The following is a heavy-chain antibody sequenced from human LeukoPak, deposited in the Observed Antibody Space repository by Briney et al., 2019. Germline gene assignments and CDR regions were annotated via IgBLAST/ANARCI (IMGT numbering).Heavy chain of an antibody. CDR2: LSSSGSTN. Sequence: GGSLRPSCVASGIPFTNFWVRQAPGKGLEWVSYLSSSGSTNYYADSVKGRFTISRDNAKNSLYLQMNSLRVEDTAVYYCARNWVPSGYSYYYGMDVWGQGTPVAVSS. D-gene: IGHD3-16*01. V-gene: IGHV3-48*03. CDR3: ARNWVPSGYSYYYGMDV. J-gene: IGHJ6*02. CDR1: GIPFTNF.